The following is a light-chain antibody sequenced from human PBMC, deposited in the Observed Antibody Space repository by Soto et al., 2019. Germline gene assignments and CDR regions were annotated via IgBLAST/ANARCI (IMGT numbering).Light chain of an antibody. V-gene: IGKV1-5*03. CDR3: QHYHSYPWT. Sequence: DIQMTQSPSTLSASVGDRVTITCQASQSISSWLAWYQQRPGKAPNLLIYKASYLESGVPSRFSGSGSGTEFTLTISSLQPADFATYYCQHYHSYPWTFGQGTKVEIK. J-gene: IGKJ1*01. CDR1: QSISSW. CDR2: KAS.